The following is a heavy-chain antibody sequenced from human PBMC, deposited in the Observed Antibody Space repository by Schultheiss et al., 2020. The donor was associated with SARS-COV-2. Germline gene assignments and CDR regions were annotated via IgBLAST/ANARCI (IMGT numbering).Heavy chain of an antibody. J-gene: IGHJ6*02. D-gene: IGHD6-13*01. CDR3: ARTGAAAAYGMDV. CDR2: IGTAGDP. CDR1: GFTFSSYD. V-gene: IGHV3-13*05. Sequence: GGSLRLSCAASGFTFSSYDMHWVRQATGKGLDWVSAIGTAGDPYYPGSVKGRFTISRENAKNTLYLQMNSLRAEDTAVYYCARTGAAAAYGMDVWGQGTTVTVSS.